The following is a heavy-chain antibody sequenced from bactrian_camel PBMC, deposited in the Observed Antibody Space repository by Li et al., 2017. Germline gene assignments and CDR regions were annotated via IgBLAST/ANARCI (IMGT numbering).Heavy chain of an antibody. Sequence: QVQLVESGGGSVQAGGSLRLSCEVPRNVDYVCMGWFRQAQGKERDPVAVANTDTRRIYYADSVKGRFTVSKDDAKNTLYLHMNSLKPEDTAVYYCVRGWDDDTAVMSTTPGARGPRSPSP. CDR1: RNVDYVC. D-gene: IGHD3*01. V-gene: IGHV3S54*01. CDR3: VRGWDDDTAVMSTTP. CDR2: ANTDTRRI. J-gene: IGHJ4*01.